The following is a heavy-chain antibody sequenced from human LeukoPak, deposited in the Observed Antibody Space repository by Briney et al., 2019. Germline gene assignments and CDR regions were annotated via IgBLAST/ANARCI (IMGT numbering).Heavy chain of an antibody. J-gene: IGHJ4*02. Sequence: SETLSLTCAVYGGSFSGYYWSWIRQPPGKGLEWIGYIYYSGSTNYNPSLKSRVTISVDTSKNQFSLKLSSVTAADTAVYYCARDQGYSSGLDYWGQGTLVTVSS. D-gene: IGHD6-19*01. V-gene: IGHV4-59*01. CDR1: GGSFSGYY. CDR3: ARDQGYSSGLDY. CDR2: IYYSGST.